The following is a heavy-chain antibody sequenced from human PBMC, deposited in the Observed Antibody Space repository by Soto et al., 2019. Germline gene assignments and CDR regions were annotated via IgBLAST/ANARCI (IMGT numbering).Heavy chain of an antibody. CDR1: GFTFSSYG. J-gene: IGHJ5*02. D-gene: IGHD1-26*01. CDR2: IWYDGSNK. CDR3: ARDRSGSLNWFDP. V-gene: IGHV3-33*01. Sequence: QVQLVESGGGVVQPGRSLRLSCAASGFTFSSYGMHWVRQAPGKGLEWVAVIWYDGSNKYYADSVKGRFTISRDNSKNTLYLQMNSLRAEDTAVYYCARDRSGSLNWFDPWGQGTLVTVSS.